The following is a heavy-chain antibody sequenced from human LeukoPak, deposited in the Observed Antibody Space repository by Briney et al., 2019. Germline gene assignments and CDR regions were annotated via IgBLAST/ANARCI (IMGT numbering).Heavy chain of an antibody. CDR1: GFTFSSYS. CDR3: ARGYYDSSGEIDY. V-gene: IGHV3-21*01. Sequence: GGPLRLSCAASGFTFSSYSMNWVRQAPGKGLEWVSSISSSSSYIYYADSVKGRFTISRDNAKNSLYLQMNSLRAEDTAVYYCARGYYDSSGEIDYWGQGTLVTVSS. J-gene: IGHJ4*02. D-gene: IGHD3-22*01. CDR2: ISSSSSYI.